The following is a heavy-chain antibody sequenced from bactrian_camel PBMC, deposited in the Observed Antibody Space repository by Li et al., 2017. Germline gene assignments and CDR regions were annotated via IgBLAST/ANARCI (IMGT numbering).Heavy chain of an antibody. CDR3: APDPRGSAY. D-gene: IGHD3*01. V-gene: IGHV3S25*01. J-gene: IGHJ4*01. CDR2: INRGGDST. Sequence: QLVESGGGLVQPGGSLRLSCTVSGLTFSRYVMDWVRQAPGKGLEWVSGINRGGDSTDYADSVKGRFTISRDNAKNTLYLQMNSLKTEGTAVYHCAPDPRGSAYWGQGTQVTVS. CDR1: GLTFSRYV.